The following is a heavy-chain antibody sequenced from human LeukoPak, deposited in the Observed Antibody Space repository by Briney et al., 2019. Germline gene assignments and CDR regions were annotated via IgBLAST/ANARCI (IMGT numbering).Heavy chain of an antibody. D-gene: IGHD6-6*01. CDR2: ISSSGSTI. Sequence: QPGGSLRLSCAASGFTFSSYEMNWVRQAPGKGLEWVSYISSSGSTIYYADSVKGRFTISRDNAKNSLYLQMNSLRAEDTAVYYCARQLEHSTSFDYWGQGTLVTVSS. CDR3: ARQLEHSTSFDY. CDR1: GFTFSSYE. V-gene: IGHV3-48*03. J-gene: IGHJ4*02.